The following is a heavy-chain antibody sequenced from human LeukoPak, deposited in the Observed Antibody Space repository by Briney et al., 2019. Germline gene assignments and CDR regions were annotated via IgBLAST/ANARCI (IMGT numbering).Heavy chain of an antibody. D-gene: IGHD2-15*01. CDR1: GGSISSYS. J-gene: IGHJ4*02. Sequence: SETLSLTCTVPGGSISSYSWSWIRQPAGKGLEWIGRIYTSGSTKYNPSLTSRVTMSVDTSKNQFSLKLRSVTAADTAVYYCARAVHCSGGSCYFDYWGQGTLVTVSS. CDR3: ARAVHCSGGSCYFDY. V-gene: IGHV4-4*07. CDR2: IYTSGST.